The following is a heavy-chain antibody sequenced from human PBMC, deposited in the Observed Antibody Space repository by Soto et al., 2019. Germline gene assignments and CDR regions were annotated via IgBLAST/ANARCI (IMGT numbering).Heavy chain of an antibody. Sequence: QVHLQESGPGLVKPSGTLSLTCVVSGGSISGRDWWSWVRQAPGKGLEWIGEVFHSGDTTYSPSLGGRVTISVAMSKNQFSLHLNSVTAADTAVYYCTRLIYDSRLNYFYFDLWGQGALVTVSS. CDR1: GGSISGRDW. J-gene: IGHJ4*02. D-gene: IGHD3-22*01. CDR3: TRLIYDSRLNYFYFDL. V-gene: IGHV4-4*02. CDR2: VFHSGDT.